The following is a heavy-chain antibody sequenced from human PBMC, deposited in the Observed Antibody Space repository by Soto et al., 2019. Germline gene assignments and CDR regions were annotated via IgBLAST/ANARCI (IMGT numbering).Heavy chain of an antibody. Sequence: GGSLRLSCAASGFTFSSYSMNWVRQAPGKGLEWVSYISSSSSTIYYADSVKGRFTISRDNAKNSLYLQMNSLRDEDTAVYYCARDKYYDSPEGAFDIWGQGTMVTVSS. CDR1: GFTFSSYS. CDR2: ISSSSSTI. CDR3: ARDKYYDSPEGAFDI. V-gene: IGHV3-48*02. J-gene: IGHJ3*02. D-gene: IGHD3-22*01.